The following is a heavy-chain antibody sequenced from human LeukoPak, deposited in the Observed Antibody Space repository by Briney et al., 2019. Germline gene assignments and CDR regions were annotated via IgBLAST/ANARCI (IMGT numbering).Heavy chain of an antibody. CDR3: ASPIAVADYYYYYYMDV. D-gene: IGHD6-19*01. Sequence: PGGSLRLSCAASGFTFSSYWMHWVRQAPGKGLVWVSRINSDGSSTSYADSVKGRFTISRDNAKSTLYLQMNSLRAEDTAVYYCASPIAVADYYYYYYMDVWGKGTTVTVSS. CDR1: GFTFSSYW. CDR2: INSDGSST. V-gene: IGHV3-74*01. J-gene: IGHJ6*03.